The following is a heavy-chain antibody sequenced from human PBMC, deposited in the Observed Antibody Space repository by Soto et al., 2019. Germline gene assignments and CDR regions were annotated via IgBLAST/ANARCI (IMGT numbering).Heavy chain of an antibody. V-gene: IGHV2-5*02. D-gene: IGHD6-19*01. CDR1: GFSLSTSGVG. J-gene: IGHJ4*02. CDR3: AHGYSSGWYFDY. Sequence: QITLKESGPTLVKPTQILTLTCTFSGFSLSTSGVGVGWIRQPPGKALEWLALIYWDDDKRYSPSLKSRLTITKDTSKNQVVLTMTNMDPVDTATYYCAHGYSSGWYFDYWGQGTLVTVSS. CDR2: IYWDDDK.